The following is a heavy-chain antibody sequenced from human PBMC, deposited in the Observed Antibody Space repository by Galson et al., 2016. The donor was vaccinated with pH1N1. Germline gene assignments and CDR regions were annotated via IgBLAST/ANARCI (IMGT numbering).Heavy chain of an antibody. V-gene: IGHV3-9*01. CDR2: ISWNSGSI. CDR3: AKVSGYSYGPFDY. J-gene: IGHJ4*02. Sequence: SLRLSCAASGFTFDDYAMYWVRQAPGKGLEWVSGISWNSGSIGYADSVKGRFTISRDNAKNSPYLQMNSLRVEDTALYYCAKVSGYSYGPFDYWGQGTLVTVSS. CDR1: GFTFDDYA. D-gene: IGHD5-18*01.